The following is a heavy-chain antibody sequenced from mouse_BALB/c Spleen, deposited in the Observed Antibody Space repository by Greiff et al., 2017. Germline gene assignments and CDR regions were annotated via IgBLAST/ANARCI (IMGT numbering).Heavy chain of an antibody. J-gene: IGHJ2*01. Sequence: QVQLQQSGAELVRPGTSVKVSCKASGYAFTNYLIEWVKQRPGQGLEWIGVINPGSGGTNYNEKFKGKATLTADKSSSTAYMQLSSLTSEDSAVYFCARLWGYDAGDYWGQGTTLTVSS. D-gene: IGHD2-14*01. V-gene: IGHV1-54*01. CDR3: ARLWGYDAGDY. CDR1: GYAFTNYL. CDR2: INPGSGGT.